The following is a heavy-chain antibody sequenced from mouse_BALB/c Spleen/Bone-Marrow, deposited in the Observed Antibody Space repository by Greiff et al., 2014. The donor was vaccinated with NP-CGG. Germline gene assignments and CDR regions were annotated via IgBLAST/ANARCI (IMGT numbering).Heavy chain of an antibody. CDR2: IYPGNGDT. CDR3: SRFAY. Sequence: EVQLQQSGAELVKPGASVKLSCKASGYIFRSYCMHWVKQRPGHGLEWIGGIYPGNGDTNYDQKFKGKATITSDTSSNTAYLQLSRLTSEDSAVYYCSRFAYWGQGTLVTVSA. J-gene: IGHJ3*01. V-gene: IGHV14-1*02. CDR1: GYIFRSYC.